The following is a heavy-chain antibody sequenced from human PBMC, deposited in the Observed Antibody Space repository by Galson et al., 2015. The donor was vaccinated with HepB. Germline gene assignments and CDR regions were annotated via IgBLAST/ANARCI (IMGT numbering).Heavy chain of an antibody. CDR2: ITSSGGNS. CDR1: GFSFTRYT. CDR3: AKAGIMVPNKPTHFHY. D-gene: IGHD4/OR15-4a*01. V-gene: IGHV3-23*01. J-gene: IGHJ4*02. Sequence: SLRLSCAASGFSFTRYTMNWVRQAPGKGLEWVSSITSSGGNSYYTDSVKGRFTVSRDNSKNTLLLQLNSLRAEDTALYFCAKAGIMVPNKPTHFHYWGEGTLVTVSS.